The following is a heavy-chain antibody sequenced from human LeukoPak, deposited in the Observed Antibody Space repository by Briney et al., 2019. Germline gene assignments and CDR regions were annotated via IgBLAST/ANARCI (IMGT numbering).Heavy chain of an antibody. CDR1: GYTLTELS. D-gene: IGHD3-22*01. CDR3: ATDILPYYYDSSGSGAFDI. J-gene: IGHJ3*02. CDR2: FGPEDGET. Sequence: ASVKVSCKVSGYTLTELSMHWVRQAPGKGLEWMGGFGPEDGETIYAQKFQGRVTMTEDTSTDTAYMELSSLRSEDTAVYYCATDILPYYYDSSGSGAFDIWGQGTMVTVSS. V-gene: IGHV1-24*01.